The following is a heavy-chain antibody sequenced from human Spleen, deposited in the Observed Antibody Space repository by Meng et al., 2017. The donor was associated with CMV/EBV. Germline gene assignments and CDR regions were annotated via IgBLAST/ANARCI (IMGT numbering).Heavy chain of an antibody. D-gene: IGHD4/OR15-4a*01. CDR1: GYTFTSYG. J-gene: IGHJ4*02. CDR2: INPSGGGT. Sequence: KASGYTFTSYGISWVRQAPGQGLEWMGIINPSGGGTTYARKFQGRVTMTRDTSTSTVYMELSSLRSDDTAVYFCARILYGGNPPFDYWGQGTLVTVSS. CDR3: ARILYGGNPPFDY. V-gene: IGHV1-46*01.